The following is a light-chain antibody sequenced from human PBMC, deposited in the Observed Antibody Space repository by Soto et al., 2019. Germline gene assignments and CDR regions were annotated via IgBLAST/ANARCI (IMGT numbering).Light chain of an antibody. CDR1: GSYNF. CDR2: EVS. Sequence: LTQPASVSGSPGQSITISCTVGSYNFVSWYQQHPGKAPKVLIYEVSKRPSGVSDRFSGSKSGNTASLTISGLQAEDEADYYCCSDAGRSTYVFGTGTKVTVL. CDR3: CSDAGRSTYV. J-gene: IGLJ1*01. V-gene: IGLV2-23*02.